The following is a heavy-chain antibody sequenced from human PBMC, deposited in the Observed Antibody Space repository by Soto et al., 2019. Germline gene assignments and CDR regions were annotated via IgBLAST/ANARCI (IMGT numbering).Heavy chain of an antibody. CDR2: ISAYNGNT. D-gene: IGHD2-15*01. V-gene: IGHV1-18*01. J-gene: IGHJ6*02. CDR3: ARGLGWWQLGGGYYGMDV. Sequence: GASVKVSCKASGYTFTSYGISWVRQAPGQGLEWMGRISAYNGNTNYAQKLQGRVTMTTDTSTSTAYTELRSLRSDDTAVYYCARGLGWWQLGGGYYGMDVWGQGTTVTVSS. CDR1: GYTFTSYG.